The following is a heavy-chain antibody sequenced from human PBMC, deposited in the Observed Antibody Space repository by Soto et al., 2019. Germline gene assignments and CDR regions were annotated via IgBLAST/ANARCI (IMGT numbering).Heavy chain of an antibody. J-gene: IGHJ4*02. CDR2: ISDISDDI. Sequence: GSLELSCAASGFTFSTYRMQGVRQAPGKGLEWMSSISDISDDIYYADSVKGRFTISRDNAKNVLLLHMNSLRPEDTALYYCAREGAGSTFFDYWGQGPLVTVSS. CDR1: GFTFSTYR. D-gene: IGHD1-26*01. V-gene: IGHV3-21*01. CDR3: AREGAGSTFFDY.